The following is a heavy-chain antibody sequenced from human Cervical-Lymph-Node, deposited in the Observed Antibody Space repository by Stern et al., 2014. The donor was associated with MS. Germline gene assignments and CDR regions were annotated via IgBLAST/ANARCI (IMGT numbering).Heavy chain of an antibody. D-gene: IGHD6-6*01. J-gene: IGHJ1*01. CDR2: INSDGSST. V-gene: IGHV3-74*02. CDR3: ARPLIYSSFAEYFQH. Sequence: EMQLVESGGGLVQPGGSLRLSCAASGFTFSSYWMHWVRQAPGKGLVWVSRINSDGSSTSYADSVKGRFTISRDNAKNTLYLQMNSLRAEDTAVYYCARPLIYSSFAEYFQHWGQGTLVTVSS. CDR1: GFTFSSYW.